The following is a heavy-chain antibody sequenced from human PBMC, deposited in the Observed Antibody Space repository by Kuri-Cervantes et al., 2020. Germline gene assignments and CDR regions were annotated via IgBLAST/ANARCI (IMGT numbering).Heavy chain of an antibody. Sequence: ASVKVSCKASGYTFTSYGISWVRQAPGQGLEWMGWINPNSGGANYAQKFQGRVTMTRDTSISTVYMEMSSLRSEDTAVYYCARAHNTDSSAYPPDPWGQGTLVTVSS. V-gene: IGHV1-2*02. J-gene: IGHJ5*02. CDR2: INPNSGGA. D-gene: IGHD3-22*01. CDR1: GYTFTSYG. CDR3: ARAHNTDSSAYPPDP.